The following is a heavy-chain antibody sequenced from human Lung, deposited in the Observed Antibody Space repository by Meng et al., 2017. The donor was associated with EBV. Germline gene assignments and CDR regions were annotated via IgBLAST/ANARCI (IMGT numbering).Heavy chain of an antibody. V-gene: IGHV4-30-4*01. CDR3: AGESTVRRSGTEEEY. D-gene: IGHD3-10*01. CDR2: IYSSGKT. J-gene: IGHJ4*02. CDR1: GASISTGDHY. Sequence: QGQLQESGPGPVTPSGTLSLTCAVSGASISTGDHYWRWIRQPPGQGLEWIGYIYSSGKTYYNPSLKSRVTMSVDTSKNKFSLNVRSVTAADTAVYYCAGESTVRRSGTEEEYWGQGTLVTVSS.